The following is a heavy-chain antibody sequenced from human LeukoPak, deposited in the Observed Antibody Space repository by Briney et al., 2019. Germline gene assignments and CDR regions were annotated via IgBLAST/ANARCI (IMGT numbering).Heavy chain of an antibody. CDR3: AKDPSRRITIFGVVKW. J-gene: IGHJ4*02. CDR1: GFTFSSYA. D-gene: IGHD3-3*01. Sequence: PGGSLRLSCAASGFTFSSYAMSWVRQAPGKGLEWVSAISGSGGSTCYADSVKGRFTISRDNSKNTLYLQMNSLRAEDTAVYYCAKDPSRRITIFGVVKWWGQGTLVTVSS. CDR2: ISGSGGST. V-gene: IGHV3-23*01.